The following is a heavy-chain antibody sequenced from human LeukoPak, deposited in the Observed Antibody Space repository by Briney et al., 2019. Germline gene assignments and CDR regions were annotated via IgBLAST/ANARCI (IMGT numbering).Heavy chain of an antibody. V-gene: IGHV1-2*02. Sequence: ASVKVSCKDSGYTLTGYYMHWVRQTPGQTLAWMGWINPNSGGTNYAQKFQGRVTMTRDTAISTAYMELSRLRSDDTAVYYCARARPYYDILTGQYYFDYWGEGTLVTVSS. CDR3: ARARPYYDILTGQYYFDY. CDR2: INPNSGGT. CDR1: GYTLTGYY. J-gene: IGHJ4*02. D-gene: IGHD3-9*01.